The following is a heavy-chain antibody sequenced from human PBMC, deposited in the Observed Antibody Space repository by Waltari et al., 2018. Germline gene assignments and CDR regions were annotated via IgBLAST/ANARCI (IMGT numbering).Heavy chain of an antibody. CDR1: GFRFSNYW. J-gene: IGHJ6*02. CDR2: SRNDETTL. V-gene: IGHV3-74*03. CDR3: ARLAPRTYRSPVPGRHYYYGMDV. D-gene: IGHD3-10*01. Sequence: EEQLLESGGGLVQPGDSLRLSCAASGFRFSNYWMNWVRQAPGKGLVGVELSRNDETTLTYADAVKGRFTISRDNAKNTVYLQMKRLRADDTAVYYCARLAPRTYRSPVPGRHYYYGMDVWGQGTTVTVSS.